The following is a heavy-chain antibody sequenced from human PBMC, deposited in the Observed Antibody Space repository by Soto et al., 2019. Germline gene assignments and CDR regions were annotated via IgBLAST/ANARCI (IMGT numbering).Heavy chain of an antibody. J-gene: IGHJ4*02. CDR2: SYYSGST. D-gene: IGHD3-3*01. CDR1: GVSISSYY. CDR3: ERALECFWRGYELDY. Sequence: QVQLQESCPGLVKPSATLSLTCTVSGVSISSYYWSWIRQPPGKGLAWIGYSYYSGSTHYSPSLKSRVTISVDTSKYQFSLTRSSVTAADTAVYYCERALECFWRGYELDYWGQGTLVTVSS. V-gene: IGHV4-59*01.